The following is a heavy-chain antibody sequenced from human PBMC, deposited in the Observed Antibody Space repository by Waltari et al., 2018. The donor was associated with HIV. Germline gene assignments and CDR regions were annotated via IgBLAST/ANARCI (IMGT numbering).Heavy chain of an antibody. J-gene: IGHJ4*02. V-gene: IGHV3-23*01. CDR3: AKAYCGGDCYLYYFDY. Sequence: EVQLLESGGGLVQPGGSLRLSCAASGFTFSSYPMSWVRQAPGKGLEWVSGLSGGGGDTYYADSVKGRFTISRDNSENTLYLQMNSLRAEDTAVYYCAKAYCGGDCYLYYFDYWGQGTLVTVSS. D-gene: IGHD2-21*02. CDR2: LSGGGGDT. CDR1: GFTFSSYP.